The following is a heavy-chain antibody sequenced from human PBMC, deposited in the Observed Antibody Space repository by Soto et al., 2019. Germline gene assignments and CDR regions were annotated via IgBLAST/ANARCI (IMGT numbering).Heavy chain of an antibody. CDR3: ARRPYDSSGYSAFDI. CDR1: GGSISSGGYY. Sequence: ASETLSLTCTVSGGSISSGGYYWSWIRQHPGKDLEWIGYIYYRGSTYYKPSLTSQVTIAVHTSKNQYSLELTSVSAAYTAMFYCARRPYDSSGYSAFDIWGQGTMVTVSS. CDR2: IYYRGST. D-gene: IGHD3-22*01. J-gene: IGHJ3*02. V-gene: IGHV4-31*01.